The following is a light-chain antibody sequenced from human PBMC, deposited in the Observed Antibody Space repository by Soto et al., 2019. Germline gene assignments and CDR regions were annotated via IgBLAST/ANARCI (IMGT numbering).Light chain of an antibody. CDR1: QSVLYSSNNKNY. CDR3: QQYYSTLTWT. CDR2: WAS. J-gene: IGKJ1*01. Sequence: DIVMTQSPDSLAVSLGERATINCKSSQSVLYSSNNKNYLAWYQQKPGQPPKLLIYWASTRESGVPDRLIGSGSGTDFALTISSLQAEDVAVYYCQQYYSTLTWTFGQGTKVEIK. V-gene: IGKV4-1*01.